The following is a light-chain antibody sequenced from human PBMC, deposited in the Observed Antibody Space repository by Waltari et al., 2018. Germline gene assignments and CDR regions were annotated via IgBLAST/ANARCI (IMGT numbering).Light chain of an antibody. J-gene: IGLJ2*01. V-gene: IGLV1-47*01. CDR2: RNN. CDR1: SSNIGSNP. CDR3: AAWDDSLEEV. Sequence: QSVLTQPPSASGTPGQRVTISCSGSSSNIGSNPVYWYQQLPGMAPTLLIYRNNQRPSGVPDRFSGSKSGTSASLAISGLRSEDEAHYYCAAWDDSLEEVFDGGTKLTVL.